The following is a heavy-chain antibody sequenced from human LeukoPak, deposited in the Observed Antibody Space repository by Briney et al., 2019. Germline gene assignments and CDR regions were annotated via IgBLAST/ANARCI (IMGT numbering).Heavy chain of an antibody. J-gene: IGHJ4*02. CDR2: ISGSGGTT. CDR1: GFTFSNYA. V-gene: IGHV3-23*01. D-gene: IGHD5-18*01. CDR3: AKEEGYIYGLLDY. Sequence: GGSLGLSCAASGFTFSNYAMSWVRQAPGKGLEWLSSISGSGGTTYYADSVKGRFTISRDNSKNTLYLQMNSLRAEDTAVYYCAKEEGYIYGLLDYWGQGTLVTVSS.